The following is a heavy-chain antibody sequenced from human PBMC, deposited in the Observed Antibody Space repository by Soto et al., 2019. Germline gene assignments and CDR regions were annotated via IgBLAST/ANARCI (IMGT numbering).Heavy chain of an antibody. Sequence: QVQLVQSGAEVKKPGSSVKVSCKASGGTFSSYTISWVRQAPGQGLEWMGRIIPILGIANYAQKFQGRVTITADKSTSAAYMELSSLSSEDTAVYYCARDYGGLDYWGQGTLVTVSS. CDR3: ARDYGGLDY. CDR2: IIPILGIA. V-gene: IGHV1-69*08. D-gene: IGHD4-17*01. CDR1: GGTFSSYT. J-gene: IGHJ4*02.